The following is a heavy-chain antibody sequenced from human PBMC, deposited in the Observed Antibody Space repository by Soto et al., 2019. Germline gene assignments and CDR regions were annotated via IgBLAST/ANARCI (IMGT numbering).Heavy chain of an antibody. J-gene: IGHJ4*02. CDR3: ATGVAVGGFYFNY. D-gene: IGHD6-19*01. CDR1: GLSFSNYW. V-gene: IGHV3-7*01. CDR2: IKQDGSEM. Sequence: EVQLAESGGGLVQPGGSLRLSCADSGLSFSNYWMSWVRQAPGKGLEWVANIKQDGSEMAYVDSVKGRFSISRDNPKNSLYLQMDSLRAEDTAVYYCATGVAVGGFYFNYWGQGTLVTVSS.